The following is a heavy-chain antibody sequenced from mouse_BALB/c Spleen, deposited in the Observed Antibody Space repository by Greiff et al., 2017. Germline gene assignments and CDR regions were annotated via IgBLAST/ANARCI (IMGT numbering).Heavy chain of an antibody. CDR3: ARSRVWDAMDY. CDR2: INPGSGGT. V-gene: IGHV1-54*01. D-gene: IGHD2-10*02. CDR1: GYAFTNYL. J-gene: IGHJ4*01. Sequence: VQVVESGAELVRPGTSVKVSCKASGYAFTNYLIEWVKQRPGQGLEWIGVINPGSGGTNYNEKFKGKATLTADKSSSTAYMQLSSLTSDDSAVYFCARSRVWDAMDYWGQGTSVTVSP.